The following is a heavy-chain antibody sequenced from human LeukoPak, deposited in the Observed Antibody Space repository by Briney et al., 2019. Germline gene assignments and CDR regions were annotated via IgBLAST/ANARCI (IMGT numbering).Heavy chain of an antibody. Sequence: PGGSLRLSCAASGFTFSSYAMHWVRQTPGKGLEWVAITSYDGSDEHYTDSVKGRFTISRDNAKNSLYLQVNSLRAEDTAVYYCAREGITAAADYWGQGTLVTVSS. D-gene: IGHD6-13*01. CDR2: TSYDGSDE. CDR1: GFTFSSYA. CDR3: AREGITAAADY. V-gene: IGHV3-30-3*01. J-gene: IGHJ4*02.